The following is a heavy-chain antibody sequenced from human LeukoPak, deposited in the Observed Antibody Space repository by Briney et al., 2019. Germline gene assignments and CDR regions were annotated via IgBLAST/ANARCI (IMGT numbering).Heavy chain of an antibody. V-gene: IGHV1-18*01. J-gene: IGHJ4*02. Sequence: ASVKVSCTASGYTFTSYGISWVRQAPGQGLEWMGWISAYNGNTNYAQKLQGRVTMTTDTSTSTAYMELRSLRSDDTAVYYCARDYGSGSSYYFDYWGQGTLVTVSS. D-gene: IGHD3-10*01. CDR2: ISAYNGNT. CDR1: GYTFTSYG. CDR3: ARDYGSGSSYYFDY.